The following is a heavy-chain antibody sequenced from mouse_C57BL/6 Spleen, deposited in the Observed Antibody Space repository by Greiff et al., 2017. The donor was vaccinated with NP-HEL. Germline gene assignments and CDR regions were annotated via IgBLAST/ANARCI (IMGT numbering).Heavy chain of an antibody. CDR3: ASRDYGSSYALAY. V-gene: IGHV1-53*01. CDR1: GYTFTSYW. J-gene: IGHJ3*01. Sequence: QVQLQQPGTELVKPGASVKLSCQASGYTFTSYWMHWVQQRPGQGLEWIGNINPRNGGTNYTEKFKSKATLTVDKSSSTAYMQLSSLTSEDSAVYDCASRDYGSSYALAYWGQRTLVTVSA. D-gene: IGHD1-1*01. CDR2: INPRNGGT.